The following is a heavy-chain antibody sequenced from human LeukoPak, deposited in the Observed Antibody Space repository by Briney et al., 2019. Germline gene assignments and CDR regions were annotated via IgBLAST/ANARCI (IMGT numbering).Heavy chain of an antibody. CDR2: IYHSGST. V-gene: IGHV4-30-2*01. D-gene: IGHD4-17*01. CDR1: GGSISSGGYS. J-gene: IGHJ4*02. Sequence: SGTLSLTCAVSGGSISSGGYSWSWIRQPPGKGLEWIGYIYHSGSTYYNPSLKSRVTISVDRSKNQLSLKLSSVTAADTAVYYCARVRAVTTFDYWGQGTLVTVSS. CDR3: ARVRAVTTFDY.